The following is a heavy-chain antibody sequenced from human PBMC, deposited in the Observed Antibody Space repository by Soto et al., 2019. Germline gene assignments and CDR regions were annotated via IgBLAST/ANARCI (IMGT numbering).Heavy chain of an antibody. D-gene: IGHD3-3*02. J-gene: IGHJ6*02. CDR1: GFTFSSYA. CDR3: ARDSSPRIFYYYYYYGMDV. Sequence: GGSLRLSCAASGFTFSSYAMHWVRQAPGKGLEWVAVISYDGSNKYYADSVKGRFTISRDNSKNTLYLQMNSLRAEDTVVYYCARDSSPRIFYYYYYYGMDVWGQGTTVTVSS. CDR2: ISYDGSNK. V-gene: IGHV3-30-3*01.